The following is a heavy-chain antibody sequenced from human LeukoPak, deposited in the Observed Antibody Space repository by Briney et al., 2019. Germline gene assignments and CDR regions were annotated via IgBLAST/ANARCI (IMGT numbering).Heavy chain of an antibody. CDR1: GGSISSYY. Sequence: SETLSLTCTVSGGSISSYYWSWIRQPPGEGLEWIGYIYYSGITNYNPSLKSRVTISVDTSKNQLSLKLSSVAAADTAVYYCARIPNYYGSGSYVDYWGQGTLVTVSS. J-gene: IGHJ4*02. V-gene: IGHV4-59*01. CDR3: ARIPNYYGSGSYVDY. CDR2: IYYSGIT. D-gene: IGHD3-10*01.